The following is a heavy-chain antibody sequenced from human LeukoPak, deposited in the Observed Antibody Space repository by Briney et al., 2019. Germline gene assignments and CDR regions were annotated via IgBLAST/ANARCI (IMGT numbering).Heavy chain of an antibody. V-gene: IGHV3-30*02. D-gene: IGHD3-22*01. CDR2: IQYDGSNE. CDR3: AKYGRYFHDSNQPFDY. Sequence: GGSLRLSCAASGFTFSKYGMHWVRQSPGKGLEWVAFIQYDGSNEYYADSVKGRFTISRDNSRNTLYLQINSLRPEDTAVYYCAKYGRYFHDSNQPFDYWGQGTLVTVSS. CDR1: GFTFSKYG. J-gene: IGHJ4*02.